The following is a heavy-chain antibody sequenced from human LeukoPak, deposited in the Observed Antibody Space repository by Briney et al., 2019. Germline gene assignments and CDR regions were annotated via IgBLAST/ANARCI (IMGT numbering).Heavy chain of an antibody. CDR1: GGSISSGGYP. V-gene: IGHV4-30-2*01. Sequence: SQTLSLTCAVSGGSISSGGYPWSWIRQPPGKGLEWIGYIYHSGSTYYNPSLKSRVTISVDRSKNQFSLKLSSVTAADTAVYYCARGRDAFDIWGQGTMVTVSS. CDR2: IYHSGST. J-gene: IGHJ3*02. CDR3: ARGRDAFDI.